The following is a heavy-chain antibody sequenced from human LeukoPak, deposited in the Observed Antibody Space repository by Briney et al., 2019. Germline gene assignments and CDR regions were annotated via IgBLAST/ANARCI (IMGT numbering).Heavy chain of an antibody. CDR2: ISGSGGST. CDR1: GFTFSSYA. D-gene: IGHD4/OR15-4a*01. V-gene: IGHV3-23*01. J-gene: IGHJ4*02. Sequence: PGGSLRLSCAASGFTFSSYAMSWVRQAPGKGLEWVSAISGSGGSTYYADSVKGRFTISRDNSKNTLYLQMNSLRAEDTAVYYCAIWPSYGGHWYYFDYWGQGTLVTVSS. CDR3: AIWPSYGGHWYYFDY.